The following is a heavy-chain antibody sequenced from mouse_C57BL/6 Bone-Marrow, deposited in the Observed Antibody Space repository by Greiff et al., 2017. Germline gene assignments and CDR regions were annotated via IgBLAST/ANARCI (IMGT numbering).Heavy chain of an antibody. J-gene: IGHJ2*01. Sequence: QVQLQQPGAELVRPGTSVKLSCKASGYTFTSYWMHWVKQRPGQGLEWIGVIDPSDSYTNYNQKFKGKATLTVDTSSSTAYMQLSSLTSEDSAVXYCARRIITTVVEYYFDYWGQGTTLTVSS. V-gene: IGHV1-59*01. CDR1: GYTFTSYW. CDR2: IDPSDSYT. CDR3: ARRIITTVVEYYFDY. D-gene: IGHD1-1*01.